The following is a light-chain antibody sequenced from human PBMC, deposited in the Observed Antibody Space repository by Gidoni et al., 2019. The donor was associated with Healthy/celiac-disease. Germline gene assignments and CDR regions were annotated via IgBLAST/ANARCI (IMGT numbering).Light chain of an antibody. CDR2: KAS. CDR1: QSISSW. CDR3: QQYNSYTWT. V-gene: IGKV1-5*03. J-gene: IGKJ1*01. Sequence: DIQMTQSPSTLSASVGDRVTITCRASQSISSWLAWYQQKPGKAPKLLLYKASSLESGVPSRFSGSGSGTEFTLTIISLQPDDFATYYCQQYNSYTWTFGQGTKVEIK.